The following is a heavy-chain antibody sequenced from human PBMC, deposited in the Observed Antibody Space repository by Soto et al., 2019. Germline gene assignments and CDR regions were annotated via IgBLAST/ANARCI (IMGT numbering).Heavy chain of an antibody. J-gene: IGHJ4*02. CDR1: GFTLNNYW. D-gene: IGHD3-10*01. Sequence: PGGSLRLSCAASGFTLNNYWMHWVREAPGKGLVWVSRINNDGSSTAYADPVKGRFTISRDNAKNTVSLEMNSLRAEDTAVYYCAKDSLYYASSPSPGDWGQGTLVTVSS. CDR3: AKDSLYYASSPSPGD. V-gene: IGHV3-74*01. CDR2: INNDGSST.